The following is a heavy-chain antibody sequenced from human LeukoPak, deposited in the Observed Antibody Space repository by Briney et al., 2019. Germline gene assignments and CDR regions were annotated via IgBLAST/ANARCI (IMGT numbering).Heavy chain of an antibody. V-gene: IGHV4-59*08. CDR3: ARSFDSSGLVDY. D-gene: IGHD3-22*01. Sequence: SETLSLTCTVSGGSISSYYWSWIRQPPGKGLEWIGYIYYSGSTNYNPSLKSRVTISVDTSKNQFSLKLSSVTAADTAVYYCARSFDSSGLVDYWGQGTLVTVSS. J-gene: IGHJ4*02. CDR1: GGSISSYY. CDR2: IYYSGST.